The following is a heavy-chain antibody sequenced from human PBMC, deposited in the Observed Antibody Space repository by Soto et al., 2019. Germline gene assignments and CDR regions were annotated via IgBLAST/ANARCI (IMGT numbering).Heavy chain of an antibody. CDR2: ISGSADST. CDR3: AKDRNHYGSGSYFDY. CDR1: GFAFNIYA. Sequence: EVQLLESGGGLVQPGGSLRVSCAASGFAFNIYAMSWVRQAPGKGLEWVSVISGSADSTNYADSVKGRFTISRDNSKNTVYLQMISLRVEDTAVYYCAKDRNHYGSGSYFDYWGQGTLVTVSS. D-gene: IGHD3-10*01. V-gene: IGHV3-23*01. J-gene: IGHJ4*02.